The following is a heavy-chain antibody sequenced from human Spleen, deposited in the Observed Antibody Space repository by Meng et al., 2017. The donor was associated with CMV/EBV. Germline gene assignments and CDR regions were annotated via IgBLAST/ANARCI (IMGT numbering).Heavy chain of an antibody. Sequence: GESLKISCAASGFTFSSYSMNWVRQAPGKGLEWVSSISSSSSYIYYADSVKGRFTISRDNSKNSLSLQMNYLRADDTAVYYCARDTLGSLEWISGYGMDVWGQGTTVTVSS. D-gene: IGHD3-3*01. CDR3: ARDTLGSLEWISGYGMDV. V-gene: IGHV3-21*01. J-gene: IGHJ6*02. CDR1: GFTFSSYS. CDR2: ISSSSSYI.